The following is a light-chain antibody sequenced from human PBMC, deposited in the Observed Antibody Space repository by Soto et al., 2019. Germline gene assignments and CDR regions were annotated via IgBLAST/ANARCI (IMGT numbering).Light chain of an antibody. Sequence: QLVLTQSSSASASLGSSVKLTCTLSSGHSSYIIAWHQQQPGKAPRYLMKLEGSGSYNKGSGVPDRFSGSSAGADRYLTISILQFEDEADYYCETWGSNTWVFGGGTQVTVL. CDR1: SGHSSYI. CDR3: ETWGSNTWV. CDR2: LEGSGSY. V-gene: IGLV4-60*02. J-gene: IGLJ3*02.